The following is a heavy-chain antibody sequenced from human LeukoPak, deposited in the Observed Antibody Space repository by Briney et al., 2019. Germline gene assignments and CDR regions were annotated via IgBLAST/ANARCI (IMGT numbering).Heavy chain of an antibody. J-gene: IGHJ4*02. CDR3: AKDIMEVGATFDY. CDR1: GFTFDDYA. V-gene: IGHV3-9*01. Sequence: GGSLRLSCAASGFTFDDYAMHWVRQAPGKGLERVSGISWNSGSIGYADSVKGRFTISRDNAKNSLYLQMNSLRAEDTALYYCAKDIMEVGATFDYWGQGTLVTVSS. D-gene: IGHD1-26*01. CDR2: ISWNSGSI.